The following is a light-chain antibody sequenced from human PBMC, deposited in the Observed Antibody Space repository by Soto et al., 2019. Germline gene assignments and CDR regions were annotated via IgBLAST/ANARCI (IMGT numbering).Light chain of an antibody. Sequence: QSALTQPASVSGSPGQSITISCTGTSSDVGGYNYVSWYQQHPGKAPKLIIYEVSNRPSGVSNRFSGSKSGNTASLTISVLQAKDEADYYCISYTSSSTRVFGGGTKLTVL. CDR3: ISYTSSSTRV. V-gene: IGLV2-14*01. J-gene: IGLJ2*01. CDR1: SSDVGGYNY. CDR2: EVS.